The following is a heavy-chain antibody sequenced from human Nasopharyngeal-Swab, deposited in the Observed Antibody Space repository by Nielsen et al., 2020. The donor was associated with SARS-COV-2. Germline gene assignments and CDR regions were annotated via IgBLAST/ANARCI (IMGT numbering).Heavy chain of an antibody. D-gene: IGHD3-10*01. J-gene: IGHJ4*02. CDR3: ARDNDPGVLWLGELFSYFDY. V-gene: IGHV3-30*04. CDR1: GFTFSSYA. CDR2: ISYDGSNK. Sequence: GGSLRLSCAASGFTFSSYAMHWVRQAPGKGLEWVAVISYDGSNKYYADSVKGRFTISRDNSKNSLYLQMNSLRAEDTAVYYCARDNDPGVLWLGELFSYFDYWGQGTLVTVSS.